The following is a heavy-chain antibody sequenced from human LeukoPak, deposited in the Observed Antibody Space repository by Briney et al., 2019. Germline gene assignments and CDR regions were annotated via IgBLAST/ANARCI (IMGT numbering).Heavy chain of an antibody. Sequence: SETLSLTCTVSGGSISSYYWSWIRQPPGKGLEWLGYIYYSGSTNYNPSLKSRVSISVDTSKNQFSLKLSSVTAADTAVYYCARDGYSRYYYYMDVWGKGTTVTVSS. D-gene: IGHD5-24*01. CDR2: IYYSGST. J-gene: IGHJ6*03. V-gene: IGHV4-59*01. CDR3: ARDGYSRYYYYMDV. CDR1: GGSISSYY.